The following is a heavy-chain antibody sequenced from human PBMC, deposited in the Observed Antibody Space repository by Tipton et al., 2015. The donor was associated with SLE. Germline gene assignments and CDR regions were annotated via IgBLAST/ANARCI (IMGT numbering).Heavy chain of an antibody. CDR2: IKHSGST. Sequence: TLSLTCTVSGGSITSLYWSWIRQPPGKGLEWIGEIKHSGSTNYNPSLKSRVTISVDTSKNQFSLKLSSVTAADTAVYYCARDWCSSTSCYGYYYMDVWGKGTTVTVSS. CDR1: GGSITSLY. J-gene: IGHJ6*03. CDR3: ARDWCSSTSCYGYYYMDV. V-gene: IGHV4-59*11. D-gene: IGHD2-2*01.